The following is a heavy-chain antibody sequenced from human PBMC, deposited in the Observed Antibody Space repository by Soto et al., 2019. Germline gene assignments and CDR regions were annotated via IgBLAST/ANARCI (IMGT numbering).Heavy chain of an antibody. CDR1: GGTFSSYT. J-gene: IGHJ4*02. V-gene: IGHV1-69*02. Sequence: QVQLVQSGAEVKKPGSSVKVSCKASGGTFSSYTISWVRQAPGHGLEWMGRIIPILGIANYAQKFQGRVTITADKSTSTAYMELSSLRSEDTAVYYCASPYGSGSYSTDYWGQGTLVTVSS. CDR3: ASPYGSGSYSTDY. D-gene: IGHD3-10*01. CDR2: IIPILGIA.